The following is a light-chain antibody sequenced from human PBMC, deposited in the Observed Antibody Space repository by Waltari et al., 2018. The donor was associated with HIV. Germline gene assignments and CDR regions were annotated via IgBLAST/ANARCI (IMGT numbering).Light chain of an antibody. Sequence: QSLLTQPPSASGTPGQRVSISCSGTASNFGRPYVFWFQVLPGTAPKLLISRNIMRHSGVPARFSGSKSGTSASLDISGLRSDDEADYYCAAWDDILRGPVFGGGTKLTVL. J-gene: IGLJ3*02. CDR3: AAWDDILRGPV. V-gene: IGLV1-47*01. CDR2: RNI. CDR1: ASNFGRPY.